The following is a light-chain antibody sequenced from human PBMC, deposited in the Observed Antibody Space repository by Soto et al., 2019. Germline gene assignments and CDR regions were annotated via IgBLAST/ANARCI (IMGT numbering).Light chain of an antibody. J-gene: IGLJ1*01. CDR3: GTWDSSPSVFV. Sequence: QSVLTQPPSVSAAPGQKVTFSCSGSSSNIGKNYVSWYQQVPGTAPKLLIYEDNKRRSGIPDRFSGSKSGTSATLGITGLRTGDEADYYCGTWDSSPSVFVFGTGTKVTVL. CDR2: EDN. V-gene: IGLV1-51*02. CDR1: SSNIGKNY.